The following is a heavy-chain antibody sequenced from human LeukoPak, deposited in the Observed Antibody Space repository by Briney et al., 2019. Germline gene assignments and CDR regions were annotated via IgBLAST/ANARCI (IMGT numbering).Heavy chain of an antibody. Sequence: PGGSLRLSCAASGFTFSSYAMHWVRQAPGKGLEWVAVISYDGSNKYYADSVKGRFTISRDNSKNTLYLQMNSLRAEDTAVYYCASEKLMGGDDAFDIWGQGTMVTVSS. CDR3: ASEKLMGGDDAFDI. V-gene: IGHV3-30-3*01. J-gene: IGHJ3*02. D-gene: IGHD3-10*01. CDR2: ISYDGSNK. CDR1: GFTFSSYA.